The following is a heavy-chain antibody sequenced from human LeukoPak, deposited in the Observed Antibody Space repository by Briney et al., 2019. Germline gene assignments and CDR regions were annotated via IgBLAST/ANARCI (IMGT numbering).Heavy chain of an antibody. CDR1: GGTFSSYA. D-gene: IGHD4-17*01. V-gene: IGHV1-69*01. CDR3: ATQPTHDYGDYDGYFDY. Sequence: SVKVSCKASGGTFSSYAISWVRQAPGQGLEWMGGIIPIFGTANYAQKFQGRVTITADESTSTAYMELSSLRSEDTAVYYCATQPTHDYGDYDGYFDYWGQGTLVTVSS. CDR2: IIPIFGTA. J-gene: IGHJ4*02.